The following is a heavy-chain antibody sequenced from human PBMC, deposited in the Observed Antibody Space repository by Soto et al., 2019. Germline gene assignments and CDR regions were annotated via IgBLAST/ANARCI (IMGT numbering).Heavy chain of an antibody. D-gene: IGHD4-4*01. V-gene: IGHV4-59*08. CDR2: IFDSGNA. Sequence: SETLSLTCTVSGGSINSYCWSWIRQPPGKGLEWIAYIFDSGNANYNPSLKSRVTISVDTSKNQFSLKLTSVTAADTAVYYCARHRRTTVAKFYFDNWGQGDLVTVS. CDR1: GGSINSYC. CDR3: ARHRRTTVAKFYFDN. J-gene: IGHJ4*02.